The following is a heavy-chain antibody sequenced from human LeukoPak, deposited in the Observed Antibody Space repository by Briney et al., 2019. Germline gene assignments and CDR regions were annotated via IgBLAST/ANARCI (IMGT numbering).Heavy chain of an antibody. CDR2: IYHSGST. D-gene: IGHD6-13*01. J-gene: IGHJ1*01. Sequence: SQTLSLTCAVSGGSISSGGYSWSWIRQPPGKGLEWIGYIYHSGSTYYNPSLKSRVTISVDRSKNQFSLKLSSVTAADTAVYYCTSGIAAANSIEYFQHWGQGTLVTVSS. CDR1: GGSISSGGYS. CDR3: TSGIAAANSIEYFQH. V-gene: IGHV4-30-2*01.